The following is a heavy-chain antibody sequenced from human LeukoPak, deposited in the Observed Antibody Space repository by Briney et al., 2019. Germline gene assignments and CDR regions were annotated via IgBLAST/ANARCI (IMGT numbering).Heavy chain of an antibody. CDR1: GYTFTVYY. J-gene: IGHJ4*02. CDR3: AREAVVVVAATGYFDY. D-gene: IGHD2-15*01. Sequence: ASVKVSCKASGYTFTVYYMHWVRQAPGHGLEWMGWINPNSGGTNYAQKFQGRVTMTSDTSISTAYMELSRLRSDDTAVYYCAREAVVVVAATGYFDYWGQGTLVTVSS. CDR2: INPNSGGT. V-gene: IGHV1-2*02.